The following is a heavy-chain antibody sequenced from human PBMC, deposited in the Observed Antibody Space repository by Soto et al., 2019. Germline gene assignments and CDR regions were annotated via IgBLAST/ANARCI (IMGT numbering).Heavy chain of an antibody. V-gene: IGHV2-5*02. D-gene: IGHD3-3*01. CDR3: AHRVLRTVFGLVTTTAIYFDF. Sequence: ITLNESGPPVVRPTETLTLTCRFSGFSLTTSGVGVGWIRQSPGKAPEWLALIYWDDDKRYSASLKSRLTITKDTSKNQVVLTVSDLDPTDTATYYCAHRVLRTVFGLVTTTAIYFDFWGQGTPVAVSS. CDR2: IYWDDDK. J-gene: IGHJ4*02. CDR1: GFSLTTSGVG.